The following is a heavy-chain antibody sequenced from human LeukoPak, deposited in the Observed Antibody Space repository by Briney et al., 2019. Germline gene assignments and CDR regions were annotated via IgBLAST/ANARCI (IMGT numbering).Heavy chain of an antibody. J-gene: IGHJ5*02. CDR1: GFTFSSYG. V-gene: IGHV3-30*02. Sequence: GGSLRLSCAASGFTFSSYGMHWVRQAPGKGLEWVAFIRFDGSNKYYADSLKGRFTISRDNSKNTLYLQMNSLRVEDTAVYYCAKGTLRFLEWLFDPWGQGTLSPSPQ. CDR3: AKGTLRFLEWLFDP. D-gene: IGHD3-3*01. CDR2: IRFDGSNK.